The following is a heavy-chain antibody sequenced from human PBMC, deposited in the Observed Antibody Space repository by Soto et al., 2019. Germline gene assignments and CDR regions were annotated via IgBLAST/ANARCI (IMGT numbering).Heavy chain of an antibody. CDR3: ASRDPGTSVDY. V-gene: IGHV4-4*02. D-gene: IGHD1-7*01. Sequence: TLSLTCAVSGGSFTSNNWWTWVRQPPGQGLEWIGEIYRTGSTNYNPSLKSRVTISLDKSEKQFPLNVASLTAADTAVYYCASRDPGTSVDYWGQGTLVTVSS. CDR1: GGSFTSNNW. CDR2: IYRTGST. J-gene: IGHJ4*02.